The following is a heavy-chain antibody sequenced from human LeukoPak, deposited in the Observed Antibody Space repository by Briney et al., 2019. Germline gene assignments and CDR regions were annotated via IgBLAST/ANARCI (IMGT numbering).Heavy chain of an antibody. CDR2: INHSGST. V-gene: IGHV4-34*01. Sequence: SETLSLTCAVYGGSFSGYYWSWIRQPPGKGLEWIGEINHSGSTNYNPSLKSRVTISVDTSKNQFSLKLGSVTAADTAVYYCARGGNYDSSGYYYGHYFDYWGQGTLVTVSS. J-gene: IGHJ4*02. D-gene: IGHD3-22*01. CDR3: ARGGNYDSSGYYYGHYFDY. CDR1: GGSFSGYY.